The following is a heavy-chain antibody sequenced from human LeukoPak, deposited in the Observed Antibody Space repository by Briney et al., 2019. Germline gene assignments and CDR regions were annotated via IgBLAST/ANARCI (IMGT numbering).Heavy chain of an antibody. CDR2: ISSSSSYI. J-gene: IGHJ6*03. V-gene: IGHV3-21*01. CDR3: ARGYCSGGSCYPDYYYYYMDV. D-gene: IGHD2-15*01. Sequence: PGGSLRLSCAASGFTFSSYSMNWVRQAPGKGLEWVSSISSSSSYIYYADSVKGRFTISRDNAKNSLYLQMNSLRAEDTAVYYCARGYCSGGSCYPDYYYYYMDVWGKGTTVTVSS. CDR1: GFTFSSYS.